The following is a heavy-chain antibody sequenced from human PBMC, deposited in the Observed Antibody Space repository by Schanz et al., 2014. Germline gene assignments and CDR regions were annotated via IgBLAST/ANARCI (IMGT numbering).Heavy chain of an antibody. J-gene: IGHJ4*02. Sequence: QVLQVQSGSELKKPGTSVKVSCKASGYTFTSDSMHWVRQAPGQGLEWMGMINPSGGSTTYAQKFRGAVTLTTDTSTDTAYLELTSLRSEDTAVYYCARGSPENMIRGELDYWGQGTLVTVSS. D-gene: IGHD3-10*01. V-gene: IGHV1-46*03. CDR1: GYTFTSDS. CDR2: INPSGGST. CDR3: ARGSPENMIRGELDY.